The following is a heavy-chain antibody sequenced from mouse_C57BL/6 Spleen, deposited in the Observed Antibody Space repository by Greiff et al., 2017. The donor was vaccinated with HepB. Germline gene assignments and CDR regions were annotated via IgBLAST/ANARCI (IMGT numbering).Heavy chain of an antibody. J-gene: IGHJ3*01. Sequence: VQLKQSVAELVRPGASVKLSCTASGFNIKNTYMHWVKQRPEQGLEWIGRIDPANGNTKYAPKFQGKATITADTSSNTAYLQLSSLTSEDTAIYYCARTSPGRWDGFAYWGQGTLVTVSA. CDR1: GFNIKNTY. D-gene: IGHD2-3*01. CDR2: IDPANGNT. CDR3: ARTSPGRWDGFAY. V-gene: IGHV14-3*01.